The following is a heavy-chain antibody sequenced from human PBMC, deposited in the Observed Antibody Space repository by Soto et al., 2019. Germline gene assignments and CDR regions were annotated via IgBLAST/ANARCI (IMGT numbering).Heavy chain of an antibody. Sequence: SETLSLTCTVSGGSISSSSYYWGWIRQPPGKGLEWIGSIYYSGSTYYNPSLKSRVTISVDTSKNQFSLKLSSVTAADTAVYYCARPRYYYYYMDVWGKGTTVTVSS. CDR1: GGSISSSSYY. CDR3: ARPRYYYYYMDV. CDR2: IYYSGST. V-gene: IGHV4-39*01. J-gene: IGHJ6*03.